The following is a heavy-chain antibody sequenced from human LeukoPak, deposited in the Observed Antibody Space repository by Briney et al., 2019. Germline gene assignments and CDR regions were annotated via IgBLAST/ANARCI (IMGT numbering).Heavy chain of an antibody. D-gene: IGHD2-21*02. J-gene: IGHJ4*02. CDR2: ISPDGGSR. V-gene: IGHV3-74*01. CDR1: GFPFSTYA. Sequence: GGSLRLSCAASGFPFSTYAMHWVRQPPGKGLVWISRISPDGGSRGYADSVKGRFIISRDSATNTLSLQMNSLTADDTAVYYCARDGGLLPDNWGKGTLVTVSS. CDR3: ARDGGLLPDN.